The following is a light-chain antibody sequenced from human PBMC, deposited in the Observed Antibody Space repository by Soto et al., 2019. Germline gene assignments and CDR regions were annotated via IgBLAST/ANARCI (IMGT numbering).Light chain of an antibody. CDR2: EVT. Sequence: QSALTQPPSASGSPGQSVTISCTGTSSDVGGYNYVSWYQQHPGKVPKLMIYEVTKRPSGVPDRFSGSKSGNTASLTVSGLQADDEADYYCSSSAGSNILVFGGGTKLTVL. CDR1: SSDVGGYNY. V-gene: IGLV2-8*01. CDR3: SSSAGSNILV. J-gene: IGLJ3*02.